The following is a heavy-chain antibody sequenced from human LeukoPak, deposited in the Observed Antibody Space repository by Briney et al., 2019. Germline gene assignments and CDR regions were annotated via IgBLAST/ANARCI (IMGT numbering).Heavy chain of an antibody. Sequence: SETLSLTCTVSGGSISSHYWSWIRQPPGKGLEWIGYIYNSGSTNYNPSLKSRVTISVDTSKNQFSLKLSSVTAADTAVYYCARGLRGVPKIYYIDYWGLGSLVTVSS. CDR3: ARGLRGVPKIYYIDY. CDR1: GGSISSHY. CDR2: IYNSGST. D-gene: IGHD3-10*01. V-gene: IGHV4-59*11. J-gene: IGHJ4*02.